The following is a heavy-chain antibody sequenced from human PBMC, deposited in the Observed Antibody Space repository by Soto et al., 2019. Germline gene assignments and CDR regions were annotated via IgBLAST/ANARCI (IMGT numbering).Heavy chain of an antibody. J-gene: IGHJ4*02. CDR2: ISGSGGST. Sequence: EVQLLESGGGLVQPGGSLRLSCAASGFTFSSYAMTWVRQAPGKGLEWVSAISGSGGSTYYADSVRGRFTISRDNSKNTLYLQMNSLRAEDTAVYYCAKDPYDSGGYYGGDWGQGTLVTVSS. D-gene: IGHD3-22*01. V-gene: IGHV3-23*01. CDR3: AKDPYDSGGYYGGD. CDR1: GFTFSSYA.